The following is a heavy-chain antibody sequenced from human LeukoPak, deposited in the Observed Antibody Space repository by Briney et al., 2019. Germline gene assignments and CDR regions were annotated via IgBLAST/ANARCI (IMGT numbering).Heavy chain of an antibody. D-gene: IGHD6-19*01. J-gene: IGHJ4*02. CDR1: GGXIGSSSYY. CDR3: ARGLYSSAWYHFDF. V-gene: IGHV4-39*01. CDR2: IYYSRST. Sequence: SETLSLTCTVSGGXIGSSSYYWGWIRQPPGKGLEWIAAIYYSRSTYYNPSLNSRVTISVDTSKNDFSLKLSSVTAADTAVYYCARGLYSSAWYHFDFWGQGTLVTVSS.